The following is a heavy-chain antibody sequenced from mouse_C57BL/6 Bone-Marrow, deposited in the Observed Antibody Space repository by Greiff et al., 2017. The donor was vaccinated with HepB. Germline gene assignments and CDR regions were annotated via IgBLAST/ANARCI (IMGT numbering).Heavy chain of an antibody. CDR3: VTTVVTYWYFDV. Sequence: QVQLKQSGPELVKPGASVKISCKASGYAFSSSWMNWVKQRPGKGLEWIGRIYPGDGDTNYNGKFKGKATLTADKSSSTASMQLSSLTSEDSAVYFCVTTVVTYWYFDVWGTGTTVTVSS. J-gene: IGHJ1*03. D-gene: IGHD1-1*01. CDR1: GYAFSSSW. V-gene: IGHV1-82*01. CDR2: IYPGDGDT.